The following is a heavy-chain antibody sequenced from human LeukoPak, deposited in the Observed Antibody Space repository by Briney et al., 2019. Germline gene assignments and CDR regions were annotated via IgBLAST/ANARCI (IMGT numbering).Heavy chain of an antibody. V-gene: IGHV3-23*01. CDR2: SGGSGDNT. D-gene: IGHD3-3*01. CDR1: GFIFNNYA. CDR3: AQAEKRESGHRFQY. Sequence: GGSLRLSCAASGFIFNNYAMTWVRQSPGRGLEWVSASGGSGDNTFYADSVKGRFTISRDNSKSMLYLEMNSLRAEDTGVHYCAQAEKRESGHRFQYWGQGILVTVSS. J-gene: IGHJ1*01.